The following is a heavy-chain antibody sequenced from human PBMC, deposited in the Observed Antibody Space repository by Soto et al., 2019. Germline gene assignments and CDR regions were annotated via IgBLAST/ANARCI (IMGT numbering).Heavy chain of an antibody. J-gene: IGHJ6*02. CDR3: ARDKDGTTVTTNYGMDV. CDR2: IYYSGST. CDR1: GGSISSGDYY. V-gene: IGHV4-30-4*01. Sequence: QVQLQETGPGLVKPSQTLSLTCTVSGGSISSGDYYWSWIRQPPGKGLEWIGYIYYSGSTYYNPSLKSRVTLSVDTSKNQFSLKLSSVTAADTAVYYCARDKDGTTVTTNYGMDVWGQGTTVTVSS. D-gene: IGHD4-17*01.